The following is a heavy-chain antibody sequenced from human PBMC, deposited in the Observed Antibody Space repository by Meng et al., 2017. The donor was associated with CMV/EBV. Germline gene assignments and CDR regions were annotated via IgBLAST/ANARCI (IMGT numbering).Heavy chain of an antibody. V-gene: IGHV3-53*01. D-gene: IGHD3-9*01. J-gene: IGHJ6*02. Sequence: GESLKISCAASGFNVGSNHMNWVRQAPGKGLQWVSVIHTGGSTTYANSVKGRFTISRDNSKNTLYLQMNRLIAEDTAVDYCAREVPYYGIFADDYSNYYFGLDVWGQGTTVTVSS. CDR1: GFNVGSNH. CDR3: AREVPYYGIFADDYSNYYFGLDV. CDR2: IHTGGST.